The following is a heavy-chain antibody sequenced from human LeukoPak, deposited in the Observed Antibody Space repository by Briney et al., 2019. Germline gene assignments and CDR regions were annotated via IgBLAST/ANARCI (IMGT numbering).Heavy chain of an antibody. D-gene: IGHD3-16*01. J-gene: IGHJ4*02. Sequence: GGSLRLSCAASGFTFSSYWMHWVRQAPGKGLVWVSRINTDGSSTSYADSVKGRFTIPRDNAQNTLFLQMTSLRVEDTAVYYCAKDMTGPDDSWGPGTLVTVSS. CDR1: GFTFSSYW. CDR3: AKDMTGPDDS. V-gene: IGHV3-74*01. CDR2: INTDGSST.